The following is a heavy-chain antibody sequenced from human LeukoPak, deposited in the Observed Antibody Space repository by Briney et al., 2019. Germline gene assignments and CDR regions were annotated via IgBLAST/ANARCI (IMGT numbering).Heavy chain of an antibody. CDR3: ASVSMVQGVISHDAFDI. V-gene: IGHV4-34*01. J-gene: IGHJ3*02. Sequence: PSETLSLTCAVYGGSFSGYYWSWIRQPPGKGLEWIGEINHSGSTNYNPSLKSRVTISVDTSKNQFSLKLSSATAADTAVYYCASVSMVQGVISHDAFDIWGQGTMVTVSS. CDR1: GGSFSGYY. CDR2: INHSGST. D-gene: IGHD3-10*01.